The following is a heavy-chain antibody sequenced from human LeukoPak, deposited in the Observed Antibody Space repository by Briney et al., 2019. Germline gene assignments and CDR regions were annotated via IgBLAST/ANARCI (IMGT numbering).Heavy chain of an antibody. CDR2: VIHSGTT. D-gene: IGHD3-22*01. Sequence: PSETLSLTCTVSGGSITGSTYYWGWIRQPPGKGLEWIVSVIHSGTTYYNPSLRSRVTVSMDTSKKQFSLRLSSVTAADTAVYYCARHDYDSSGYRRDYYFDYWSQGTLVTVSS. CDR1: GGSITGSTYY. J-gene: IGHJ4*02. V-gene: IGHV4-39*01. CDR3: ARHDYDSSGYRRDYYFDY.